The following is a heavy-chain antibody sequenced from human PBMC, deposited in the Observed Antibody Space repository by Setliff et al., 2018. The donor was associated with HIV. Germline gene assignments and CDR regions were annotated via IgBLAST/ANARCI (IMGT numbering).Heavy chain of an antibody. CDR3: AKSPSLSYSSGWYYFDY. CDR1: GFTFRSYA. Sequence: GSLRLSCAASGFTFRSYAMTWVRQAPGKGLEWVSVIYSGGSSTYYADSVKGRFTISRDNSRDTLYLQMNSLRAEDTAVYYCAKSPSLSYSSGWYYFDYWGQGTLVTVSS. J-gene: IGHJ4*02. V-gene: IGHV3-23*03. CDR2: IYSGGSST. D-gene: IGHD6-19*01.